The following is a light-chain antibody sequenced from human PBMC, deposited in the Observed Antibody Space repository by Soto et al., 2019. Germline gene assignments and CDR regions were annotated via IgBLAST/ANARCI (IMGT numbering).Light chain of an antibody. V-gene: IGKV3-20*01. CDR2: GAS. Sequence: EIVLTQSPGTLSLSPGETATLSWTASQSVSSTYLAWYQQKPGQAPRRLISGASSRATGIPDRFSGSGSGTDFTLTITRLEPEDFAVYYCQQYGSSPKTFGQGTKVDIK. CDR3: QQYGSSPKT. CDR1: QSVSSTY. J-gene: IGKJ1*01.